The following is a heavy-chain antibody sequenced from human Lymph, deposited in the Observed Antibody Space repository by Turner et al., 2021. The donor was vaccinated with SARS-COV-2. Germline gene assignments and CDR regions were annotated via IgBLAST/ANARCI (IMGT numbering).Heavy chain of an antibody. Sequence: EVQRVESGGGLVQPGGSLRLSCAASGITVSSNDMSWVRHARGKGLEWVSVIYSGGSTFYADSVKGRFTISRDKSKNTLYLQMNSLRAEDTAVYYCARDFREGAFDIWGQGTMDTISS. J-gene: IGHJ3*02. D-gene: IGHD3-10*01. CDR2: IYSGGST. V-gene: IGHV3-66*01. CDR1: GITVSSND. CDR3: ARDFREGAFDI.